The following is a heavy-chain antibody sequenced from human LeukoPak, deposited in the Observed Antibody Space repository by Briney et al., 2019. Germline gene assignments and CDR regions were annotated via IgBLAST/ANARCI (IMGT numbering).Heavy chain of an antibody. J-gene: IGHJ4*02. V-gene: IGHV3-23*01. Sequence: PGGSLRLSCAASGFTFSNYAMHWVRQAPGKGLEWVSSISGNGGGTYYAASVRGRFTISRDNSKNTLYLQMNSLRANDTGVYFCAKVSLGDDYNVWGQGTLVTVSS. CDR1: GFTFSNYA. D-gene: IGHD5-24*01. CDR3: AKVSLGDDYNV. CDR2: ISGNGGGT.